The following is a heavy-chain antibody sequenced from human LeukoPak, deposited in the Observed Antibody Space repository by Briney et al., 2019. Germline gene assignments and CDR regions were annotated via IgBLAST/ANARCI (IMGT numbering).Heavy chain of an antibody. Sequence: TGGSLRLSCAASGFTFSSYAMSWVRQAPGKGLEWVSAISNNGGYTYYADSVQGRFTISRDNSKSTLCPQMNSLRAEDTAVYYCAKQLGYCSDGSCYFPHWGQGTLVTVSS. CDR2: ISNNGGYT. D-gene: IGHD2-15*01. CDR1: GFTFSSYA. J-gene: IGHJ1*01. V-gene: IGHV3-23*01. CDR3: AKQLGYCSDGSCYFPH.